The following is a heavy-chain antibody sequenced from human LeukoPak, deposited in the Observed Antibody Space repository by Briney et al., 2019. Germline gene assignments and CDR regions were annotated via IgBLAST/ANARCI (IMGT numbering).Heavy chain of an antibody. V-gene: IGHV1-2*02. CDR1: GYTFTGYY. J-gene: IGHJ6*03. CDR2: INPNSGGT. D-gene: IGHD3-10*01. Sequence: GASVKVSCKASGYTFTGYYMHWVRQAPGQGLEWMGWINPNSGGTNYAQKFQGRVAMTRDTSISTAYMELSRLRSEDTAVYYCAASGFGFGELPSYFYYYMDVWGKGTTVTISS. CDR3: AASGFGFGELPSYFYYYMDV.